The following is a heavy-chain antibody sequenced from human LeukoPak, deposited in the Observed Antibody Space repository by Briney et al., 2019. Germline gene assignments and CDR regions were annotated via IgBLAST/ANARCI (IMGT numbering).Heavy chain of an antibody. Sequence: GSLRLSCAASGFTFSSYSMNWVRQAPGKGLEWIGEINHSGSTNYNPSLKSRVTISVDTSKNQFSLKLSSVTAADTAVYYCARGPIIYGDYAAYYYGMDVWGQGTTVTVSS. V-gene: IGHV4-34*01. D-gene: IGHD4-17*01. CDR2: INHSGST. J-gene: IGHJ6*02. CDR1: GFTFSSYS. CDR3: ARGPIIYGDYAAYYYGMDV.